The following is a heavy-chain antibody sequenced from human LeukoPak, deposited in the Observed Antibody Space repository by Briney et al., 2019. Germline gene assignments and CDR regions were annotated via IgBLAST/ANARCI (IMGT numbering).Heavy chain of an antibody. CDR1: GGSISSYY. Sequence: SETLSLTCTVSGGSISSYYWSWIRQPPGKGLEWIGYIDYSGSTNYNPSLKSRVTISVDTSKNQFSLKLSSVTAADTAVYYCARDRNQLDYWGQGTLVTVSS. D-gene: IGHD1-14*01. V-gene: IGHV4-59*12. J-gene: IGHJ4*02. CDR2: IDYSGST. CDR3: ARDRNQLDY.